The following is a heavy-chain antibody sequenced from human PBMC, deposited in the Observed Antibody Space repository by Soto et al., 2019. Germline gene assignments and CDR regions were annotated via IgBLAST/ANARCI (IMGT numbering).Heavy chain of an antibody. J-gene: IGHJ5*02. Sequence: TSETLSLTCTVSGGSISSYYLSWIRQPPGKGLEWIGYIFYGGTTRYNLSLKSRLTISVDTSKNQFSLKLRSVTAADTAVYYCVRHGGYCTGGSCERGWFDPWGQGAQVTVSS. CDR2: IFYGGTT. V-gene: IGHV4-59*08. D-gene: IGHD2-15*01. CDR3: VRHGGYCTGGSCERGWFDP. CDR1: GGSISSYY.